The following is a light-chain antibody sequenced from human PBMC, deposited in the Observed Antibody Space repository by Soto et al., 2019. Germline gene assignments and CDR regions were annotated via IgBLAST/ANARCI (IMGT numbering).Light chain of an antibody. CDR2: GAS. V-gene: IGKV3-20*01. CDR3: QQYGDSPQT. Sequence: EIVLTQSPGTLSLSPGERATLSCRASQSVGSSLSWYQQKPGQAPRLLFYGASNRATAIPDRFSGSGFGTDFTLTIARLEPEDFAVSYGQQYGDSPQTFGPGTKVEI. CDR1: QSVGSS. J-gene: IGKJ1*01.